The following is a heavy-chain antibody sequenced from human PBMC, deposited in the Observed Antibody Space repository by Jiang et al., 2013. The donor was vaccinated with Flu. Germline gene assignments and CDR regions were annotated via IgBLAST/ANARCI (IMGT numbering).Heavy chain of an antibody. J-gene: IGHJ3*02. V-gene: IGHV1-18*01. CDR2: GNT. D-gene: IGHD3-22*01. Sequence: GNTNYAQKLQGRVTMTTDTSTSTAYMELRSLRSDDTAVYYCARENLPYYYDSSGYPNHEAFDIWGQGTMVTVSS. CDR3: ARENLPYYYDSSGYPNHEAFDI.